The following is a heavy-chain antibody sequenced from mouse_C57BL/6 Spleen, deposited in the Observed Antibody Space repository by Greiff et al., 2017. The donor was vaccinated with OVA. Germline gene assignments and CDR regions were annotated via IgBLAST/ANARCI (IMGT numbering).Heavy chain of an antibody. Sequence: VKLQQPGAELVRPGSSVKLSCKASGYTFTSYWMHWVKQRPIQGLEWIGNIDPSDSETHYNQKFKDKATLTVDKSSSTAYMQLSSLTSEDSAVYYCARGGYDGYYRGYFDVWGTGTTVTVSS. CDR3: ARGGYDGYYRGYFDV. CDR2: IDPSDSET. D-gene: IGHD2-3*01. CDR1: GYTFTSYW. J-gene: IGHJ1*03. V-gene: IGHV1-52*01.